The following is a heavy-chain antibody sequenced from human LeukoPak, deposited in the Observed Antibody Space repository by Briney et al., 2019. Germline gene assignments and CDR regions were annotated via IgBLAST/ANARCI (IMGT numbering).Heavy chain of an antibody. V-gene: IGHV1-69*05. CDR3: ARDGRSRGDGYNYYFDY. Sequence: SVKVSRKASGGTFSSYAISWVRQAPGQGLEWMGGIIPIFGTANYAQKFQGRVTITTDESTSTAYMELSSLRSEDTAVYSCARDGRSRGDGYNYYFDYWGQGTLVTVSS. CDR1: GGTFSSYA. J-gene: IGHJ4*02. D-gene: IGHD5-24*01. CDR2: IIPIFGTA.